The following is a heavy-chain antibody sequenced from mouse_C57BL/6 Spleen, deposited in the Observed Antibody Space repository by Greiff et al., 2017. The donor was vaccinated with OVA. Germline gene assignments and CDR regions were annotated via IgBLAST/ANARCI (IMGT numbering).Heavy chain of an antibody. CDR3: ARNSRDYYFDY. Sequence: QVQLKESGPGLVQPSQSLSITCTASGFSLTSYGVHWVRQSPGKGLEWLGVIWSGGSTDYNAAFISRLSISKDNSKSQVFFKMNSLQADDTAIYYCARNSRDYYFDYWGQGTTLTVSS. V-gene: IGHV2-2*01. CDR2: IWSGGST. D-gene: IGHD6-1*01. J-gene: IGHJ2*01. CDR1: GFSLTSYG.